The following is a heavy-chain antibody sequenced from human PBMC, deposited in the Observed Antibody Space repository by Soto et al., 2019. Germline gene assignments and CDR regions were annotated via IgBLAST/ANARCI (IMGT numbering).Heavy chain of an antibody. CDR3: ARDWVGDLAY. CDR1: GYTFSRYG. D-gene: IGHD4-17*01. V-gene: IGHV1-18*01. Sequence: QVPLVQSGGEVKQPGASVKVSCKTSGYTFSRYGISWVRQAPGQGLERMGGISGDNGDTKYVQNFQGRATLTTDTSTNTAYMEVRSLRSDDTAVYYCARDWVGDLAYWGQGTLVTVSS. CDR2: ISGDNGDT. J-gene: IGHJ4*02.